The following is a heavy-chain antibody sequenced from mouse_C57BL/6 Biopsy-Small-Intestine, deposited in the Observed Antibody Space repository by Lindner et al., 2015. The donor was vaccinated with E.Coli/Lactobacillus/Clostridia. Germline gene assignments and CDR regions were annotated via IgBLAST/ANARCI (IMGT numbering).Heavy chain of an antibody. Sequence: VQLQESGPELVKPGASVKISCKASGYSFTDFNMNWVKQSTGKSLEWIGVINPNYGTTSYNQKFKGKATLTVDQSSSTAYMQLNSLTSDDSAVYYCARNGFYVMDHWGQGTSVTVSS. V-gene: IGHV1-39*01. CDR3: ARNGFYVMDH. CDR2: INPNYGTT. CDR1: GYSFTDFN. D-gene: IGHD1-1*01. J-gene: IGHJ4*01.